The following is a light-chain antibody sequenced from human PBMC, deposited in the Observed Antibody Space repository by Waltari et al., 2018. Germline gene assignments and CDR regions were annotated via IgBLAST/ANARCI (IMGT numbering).Light chain of an antibody. Sequence: QSVLTQPPSVSGTPGQRVTISCSGSNSNIGGNSFNWYQQLPGTAPKLLIYNDNQGPSGVPDRFSASKSGTSASLAITGLQSEDEADYYCAVWDDSLGGVFGGGTKLTVL. V-gene: IGLV1-44*01. CDR1: NSNIGGNS. J-gene: IGLJ3*02. CDR2: NDN. CDR3: AVWDDSLGGV.